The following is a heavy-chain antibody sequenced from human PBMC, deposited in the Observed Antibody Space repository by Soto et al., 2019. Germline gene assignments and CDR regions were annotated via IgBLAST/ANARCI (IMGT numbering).Heavy chain of an antibody. CDR1: GFTFSSYY. J-gene: IGHJ6*02. Sequence: GGSLRLSCAASGFTFSSYYMHWVRQATGKGLEWVSAIGTAGDTYYPGSVKGRFTISRENAKNSLYLQMNSLRAEDTAVYYCARMYSSSSFHYYYGMDVWGQGTKVTVSS. D-gene: IGHD6-6*01. CDR3: ARMYSSSSFHYYYGMDV. CDR2: IGTAGDT. V-gene: IGHV3-13*01.